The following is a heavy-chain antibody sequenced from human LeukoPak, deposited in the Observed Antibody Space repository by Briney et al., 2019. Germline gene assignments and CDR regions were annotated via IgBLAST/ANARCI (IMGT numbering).Heavy chain of an antibody. CDR2: TSYRSKWYN. Sequence: SQTPSLTPAISGDSASSNSAAWNWIRQSPSRGLEWLGTTSYRSKWYNDSAVSVKSRITIIPDTSKNQFSLQLNSVTPEDTAVYYCARTMITFGVVIVGLYGMDVWGKGTTVTVSS. V-gene: IGHV6-1*01. CDR3: ARTMITFGVVIVGLYGMDV. J-gene: IGHJ6*04. CDR1: GDSASSNSAA. D-gene: IGHD3-16*02.